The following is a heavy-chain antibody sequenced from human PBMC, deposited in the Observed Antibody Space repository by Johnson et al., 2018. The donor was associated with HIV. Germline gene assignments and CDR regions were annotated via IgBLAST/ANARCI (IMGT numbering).Heavy chain of an antibody. CDR1: EFTYSDFY. CDR2: ISATGIPL. Sequence: QVQLVESGGGLVKPGGSLRLSCAASEFTYSDFYINWIRQPPGKGLEWVSSISATGIPLYYADSVKGRFTISTDNAKNSLYLQMNSLRPEDTAVYYCVGGGQWGATDAFDVWGQGTMVTVSS. V-gene: IGHV3-11*04. J-gene: IGHJ3*01. CDR3: VGGGQWGATDAFDV. D-gene: IGHD6-19*01.